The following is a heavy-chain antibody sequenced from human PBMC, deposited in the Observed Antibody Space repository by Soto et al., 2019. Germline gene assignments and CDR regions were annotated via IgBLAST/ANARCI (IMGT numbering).Heavy chain of an antibody. D-gene: IGHD2-21*02. CDR2: IIPIFGTA. Sequence: SVKVSCKASGGTFSSHAISWVRQAPGQGLEWMGGIIPIFGTANYAQKFQGRVTITADESTSTAYMELSSLRSEDTAVYYCARNVVVTALYYFDYWGPGTLVTVSS. J-gene: IGHJ4*02. CDR3: ARNVVVTALYYFDY. CDR1: GGTFSSHA. V-gene: IGHV1-69*13.